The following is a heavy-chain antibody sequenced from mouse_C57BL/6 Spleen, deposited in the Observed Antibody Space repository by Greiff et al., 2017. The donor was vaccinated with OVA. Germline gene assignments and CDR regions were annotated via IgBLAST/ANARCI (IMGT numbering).Heavy chain of an antibody. Sequence: EVQLQQSGPELVKPGASVKMSCKASGYTFTDYYMNWVKQSHGKSLEWIGDINPNNGGTSYNQKFKGKATLTVNKSSSTAYMELRSLTSEDSAVYYCAEGSGYFDYWGQGTTLTVSS. CDR2: INPNNGGT. CDR3: AEGSGYFDY. D-gene: IGHD1-1*02. V-gene: IGHV1-22*01. J-gene: IGHJ2*01. CDR1: GYTFTDYY.